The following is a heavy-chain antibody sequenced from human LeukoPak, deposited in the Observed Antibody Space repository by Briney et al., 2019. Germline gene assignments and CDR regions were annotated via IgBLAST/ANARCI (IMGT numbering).Heavy chain of an antibody. Sequence: ASVKVSCKASEYTFTGYYMHWVRQAPGQGLEWMGRITPNSGGTNYAQKFQGRVIMTRDTSISTAYMELSRLRSDDTAVYYCARGTTVIQTLDYWGQGTLVTVSS. CDR1: EYTFTGYY. CDR2: ITPNSGGT. D-gene: IGHD4-17*01. J-gene: IGHJ4*02. V-gene: IGHV1-2*06. CDR3: ARGTTVIQTLDY.